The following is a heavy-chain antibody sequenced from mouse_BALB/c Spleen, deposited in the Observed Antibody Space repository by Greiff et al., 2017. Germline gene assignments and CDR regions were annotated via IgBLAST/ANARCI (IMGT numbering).Heavy chain of an antibody. CDR3: TRDSSYGYDYFDY. V-gene: IGHV5-6-4*01. Sequence: EVHLVESGGGLVKPGGSLKLSCAASGFTFSSYTMSWVRQTPEKRLEWVATISSGGSYTYYPDSVKGRFTISRDNAKNTLYLQMSSLKSEDTAMYYCTRDSSYGYDYFDYWGQGTTLTVSS. CDR2: ISSGGSYT. D-gene: IGHD2-9*01. CDR1: GFTFSSYT. J-gene: IGHJ2*01.